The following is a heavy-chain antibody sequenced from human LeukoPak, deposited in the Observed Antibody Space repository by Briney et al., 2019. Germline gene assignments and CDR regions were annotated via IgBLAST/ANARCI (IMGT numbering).Heavy chain of an antibody. V-gene: IGHV4-59*01. CDR3: ARDIRGSFYPYYFHYMDV. D-gene: IGHD1-26*01. CDR2: MSYDGST. Sequence: PSETLSLTCTVSGGSINVNYWSWIRQPPGKGLEWIGYMSYDGSTNYNPSLKSRVSISVDTSKKQFSLMLSSVTAADTAVYYCARDIRGSFYPYYFHYMDVWGKGTTVTVSS. J-gene: IGHJ6*03. CDR1: GGSINVNY.